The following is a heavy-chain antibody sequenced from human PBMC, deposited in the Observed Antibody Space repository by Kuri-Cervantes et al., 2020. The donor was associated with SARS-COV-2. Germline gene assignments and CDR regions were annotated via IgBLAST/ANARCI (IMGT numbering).Heavy chain of an antibody. V-gene: IGHV4-39*07. J-gene: IGHJ5*02. CDR3: ARDHLYCSSTSCYSGCFDP. CDR2: SYYSGST. CDR1: GGSISSSSYY. Sequence: SETLSLTCTVSGGSISSSSYYWGWIRQPPGKGLEWIGSSYYSGSTYYNPSLKSRVTISVDTSKNQFSLKLSSVTAADTAVYYCARDHLYCSSTSCYSGCFDPWGQGTLVTVSS. D-gene: IGHD2-2*01.